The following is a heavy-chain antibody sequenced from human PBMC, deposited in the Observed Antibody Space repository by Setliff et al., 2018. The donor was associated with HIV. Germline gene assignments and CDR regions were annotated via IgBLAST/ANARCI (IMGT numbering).Heavy chain of an antibody. CDR1: GDSISTDY. Sequence: SETLSLTCTVSGDSISTDYWTWIRQPPGKGLAWIGYIYTSASTSYNPSLKSRVTISVDTSKNQFSLKLSSVTAADTAVYYCARHSPSDYWGQGTLVTVSS. J-gene: IGHJ4*02. CDR3: ARHSPSDY. V-gene: IGHV4-4*09. CDR2: IYTSAST.